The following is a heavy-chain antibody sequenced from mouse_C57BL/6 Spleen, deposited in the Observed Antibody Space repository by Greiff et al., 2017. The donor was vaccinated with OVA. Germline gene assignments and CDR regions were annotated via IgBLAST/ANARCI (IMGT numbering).Heavy chain of an antibody. CDR3: ARYDYGYDGPMDY. V-gene: IGHV1-82*01. CDR2: IYPGDGDT. CDR1: GYAFSSSW. J-gene: IGHJ4*01. Sequence: VQLQQSGPELVKPGASVKISCKASGYAFSSSWMNWVKQRPGTGLEWIGRIYPGDGDTNYNGKFKGKATLTADKSSSTAYMQISSLTSEDSAVYFCARYDYGYDGPMDYWGQGTSVTVSS. D-gene: IGHD2-2*01.